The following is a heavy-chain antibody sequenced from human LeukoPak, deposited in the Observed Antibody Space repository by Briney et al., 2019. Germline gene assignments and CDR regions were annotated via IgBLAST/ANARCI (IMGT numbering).Heavy chain of an antibody. D-gene: IGHD6-19*01. CDR3: ARDREYSSGWYSFDY. CDR2: IYSGGST. CDR1: GFTVSTNY. J-gene: IGHJ4*02. Sequence: PGGSLRLSCAASGFTVSTNYMTWVRQAPGKGLERVSVIYSGGSTYYADSVKGRFTISRDNSKNTLYLQMNSLRAEDTAVYYCARDREYSSGWYSFDYWGQGTLVTVSS. V-gene: IGHV3-66*01.